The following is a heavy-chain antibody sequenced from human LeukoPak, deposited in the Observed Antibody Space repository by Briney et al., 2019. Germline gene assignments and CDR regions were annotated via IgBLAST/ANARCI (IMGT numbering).Heavy chain of an antibody. CDR2: INHSGST. CDR3: ARGGLIRYFGRYFDY. Sequence: SETLSLTCAVYGGSFSGYYWSWIRQPPGKGPEWIGEINHSGSTNYNPSLKSRVTISVDTSKNQFSLKLSSVTAADTAVYYCARGGLIRYFGRYFDYWGQGTLVTVSS. CDR1: GGSFSGYY. V-gene: IGHV4-34*01. J-gene: IGHJ4*02. D-gene: IGHD3-9*01.